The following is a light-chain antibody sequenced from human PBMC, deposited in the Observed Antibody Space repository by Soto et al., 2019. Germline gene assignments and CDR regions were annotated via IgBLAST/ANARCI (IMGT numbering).Light chain of an antibody. Sequence: DIQLTQSPSFLSASVGDRVTITCRASQGIGSFLAWYQQKPGKAPRLLIYSASTLQSGVSLRFSGSGSGTEFTLTLSSLQSEDFATYYCQQFNSYPPPFGQGTKVEI. J-gene: IGKJ1*01. CDR1: QGIGSF. CDR2: SAS. CDR3: QQFNSYPPP. V-gene: IGKV1-9*01.